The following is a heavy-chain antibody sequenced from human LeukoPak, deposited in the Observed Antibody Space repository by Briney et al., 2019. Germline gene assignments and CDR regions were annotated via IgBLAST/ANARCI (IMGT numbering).Heavy chain of an antibody. D-gene: IGHD3-22*01. CDR1: GFTFSSYA. J-gene: IGHJ4*02. V-gene: IGHV3-23*01. CDR2: ISGSGGST. Sequence: GGSLRLSCAASGFTFSSYAMSWVRQAPGKGLEWVSAISGSGGSTYYADSVKGRFTISRDNSKNTLYLQMNSLRAEDTAVYYCARDHYYDSSGTAYWGQGTLVTVSS. CDR3: ARDHYYDSSGTAY.